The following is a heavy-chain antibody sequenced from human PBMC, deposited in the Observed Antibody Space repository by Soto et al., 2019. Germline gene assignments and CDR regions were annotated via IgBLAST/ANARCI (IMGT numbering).Heavy chain of an antibody. CDR2: ISSHGSNT. CDR1: GFTFDSHG. Sequence: QVQLVESGGGVVQPGKSLRLSCAASGFTFDSHGMHWVRQSPGKGLEWVAAISSHGSNTYYADSVKGRFTISRDNSMHTLFLQMNSLRAEDTAIYYCAKVSGYTSGWYRSGWGTFDYWGQGTLVTVSS. J-gene: IGHJ4*02. V-gene: IGHV3-30*18. D-gene: IGHD6-19*01. CDR3: AKVSGYTSGWYRSGWGTFDY.